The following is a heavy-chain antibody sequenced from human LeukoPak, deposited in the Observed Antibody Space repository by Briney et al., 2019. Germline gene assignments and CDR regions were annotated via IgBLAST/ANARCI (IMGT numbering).Heavy chain of an antibody. D-gene: IGHD2/OR15-2a*01. CDR2: INSDGSWT. CDR1: GNYW. J-gene: IGHJ4*02. V-gene: IGHV3-74*01. CDR3: VSFYETY. Sequence: PGGSLRLSCAASGNYWMHWVRQAPGKGLVWVSHINSDGSWTSYADSVKGRFTISKDNVKNTVYLQMNGLRAEDTAVYYCVSFYETYWGRGTLVTVSS.